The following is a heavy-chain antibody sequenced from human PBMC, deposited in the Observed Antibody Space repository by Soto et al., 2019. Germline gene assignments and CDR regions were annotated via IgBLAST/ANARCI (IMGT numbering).Heavy chain of an antibody. CDR2: IYWNDDK. J-gene: IGHJ4*02. D-gene: IGHD3-16*01. CDR3: ADTWGLHVDH. CDR1: GFSLRTTGVG. Sequence: QITLKESGPPLVEPTQTLTLTCTYSGFSLRTTGVGVGWIRQPPGKALEWLGIIYWNDDKRYSATLKNRFTLTIDISKSQVVLTMTNMGPVDTATYFCADTWGLHVDHLGQGTLVIVTS. V-gene: IGHV2-5*01.